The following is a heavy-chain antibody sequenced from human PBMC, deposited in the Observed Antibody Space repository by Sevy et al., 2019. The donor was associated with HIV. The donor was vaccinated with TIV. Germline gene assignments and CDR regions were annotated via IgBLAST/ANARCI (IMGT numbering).Heavy chain of an antibody. J-gene: IGHJ4*02. CDR1: GGSITSLY. Sequence: SETLSLTCTVSGGSITSLYWGWIRQPPGKGLEWIANIYYNGNTNYNPSLKSRVTISLDTSKNQFSLNLRSVTAADTAVYYCARVEYYGSGTWFYFDYWGQGTLVTVS. CDR3: ARVEYYGSGTWFYFDY. CDR2: IYYNGNT. V-gene: IGHV4-59*08. D-gene: IGHD3-10*01.